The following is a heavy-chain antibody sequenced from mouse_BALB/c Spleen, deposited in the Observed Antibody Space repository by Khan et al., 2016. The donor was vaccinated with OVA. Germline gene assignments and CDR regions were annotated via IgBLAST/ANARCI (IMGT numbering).Heavy chain of an antibody. CDR2: ISTYSGNT. CDR1: GFTFTDYA. Sequence: QVQLKQSGPELVRPGVSVKISCKGSGFTFTDYAMHWVKQSHAKSLEWIGLISTYSGNTNYNQKFKGKATMTVDKSSSTAYMELARLTSEDSAIYYCASPAYDGYYDYWGQGTTLTVSS. D-gene: IGHD2-3*01. CDR3: ASPAYDGYYDY. J-gene: IGHJ2*01. V-gene: IGHV1S137*01.